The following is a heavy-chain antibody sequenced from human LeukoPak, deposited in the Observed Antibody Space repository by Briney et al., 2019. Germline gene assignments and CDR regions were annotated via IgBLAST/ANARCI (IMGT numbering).Heavy chain of an antibody. J-gene: IGHJ4*02. CDR3: ARVSYYDTYSFDY. CDR2: INSNSGDT. Sequence: ASVKVSCKASGYTFTGYYIHWVRQAPGQGLEWMGWINSNSGDTKYAQKFQGRVTMTRDTSVSTLYMDLSRLKSDDTAVYYCARVSYYDTYSFDYWGQGTLVTVSS. V-gene: IGHV1-2*02. D-gene: IGHD3-22*01. CDR1: GYTFTGYY.